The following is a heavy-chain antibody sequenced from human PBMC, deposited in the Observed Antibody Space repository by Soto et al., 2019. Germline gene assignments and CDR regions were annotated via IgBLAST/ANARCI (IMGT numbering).Heavy chain of an antibody. D-gene: IGHD1-1*01. J-gene: IGHJ6*02. CDR2: ISYDGSNK. Sequence: QVQLVESGGGVVQPGRSVRLSCAASGFTFSSYAMHWVRQAPGKGLEWVAVISYDGSNKYYADSVKGRFTISRDNSKNTLYLQMHSLRAEDTAVYYCARDRLRYNWNDFPYYYYGIDVWGQGTTVTVSS. V-gene: IGHV3-30-3*01. CDR3: ARDRLRYNWNDFPYYYYGIDV. CDR1: GFTFSSYA.